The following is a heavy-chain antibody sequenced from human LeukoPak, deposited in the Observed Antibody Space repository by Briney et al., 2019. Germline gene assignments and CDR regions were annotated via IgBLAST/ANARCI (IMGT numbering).Heavy chain of an antibody. CDR1: GGSISNSGFH. D-gene: IGHD6-6*01. J-gene: IGHJ4*02. CDR3: AASVGYSSSSGRDY. CDR2: IHYGGST. Sequence: SETLSLTCTVSGGSISNSGFHWGWIRQAPGKGLEWIGSIHYGGSTYYSPSLKSRLTISIDTSKSQFSLKLSSMTAADTALYYCAASVGYSSSSGRDYWGQGTLVTVSS. V-gene: IGHV4-39*01.